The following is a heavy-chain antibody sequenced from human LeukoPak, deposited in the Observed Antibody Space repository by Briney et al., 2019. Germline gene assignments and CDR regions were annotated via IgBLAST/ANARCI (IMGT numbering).Heavy chain of an antibody. D-gene: IGHD3-22*01. CDR3: ARQDDSSGYYYVSAFDI. CDR1: GGSISSSSYY. J-gene: IGHJ3*02. Sequence: PSETLSLTCTVSGGSISSSSYYWGWIRQPPGKGLEWFGCIYYSGSTYYNPSLKSRVTISVDTSKNQFSLKLSSVTAADTAVYYCARQDDSSGYYYVSAFDIWGQGTMVTVSS. V-gene: IGHV4-39*01. CDR2: IYYSGST.